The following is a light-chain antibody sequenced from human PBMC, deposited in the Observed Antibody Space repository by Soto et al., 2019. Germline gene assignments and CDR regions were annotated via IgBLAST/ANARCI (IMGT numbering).Light chain of an antibody. CDR2: ATS. Sequence: DIQMTTTPSSLSASVGDRVTITCRASQSISKYLSWFQQKPGKAPKLLIYATSSLQSGVPSRLSGSGSGTDFTLTISSLQPEDFATYYCQQSDSTPPWTFGQGTKVDIK. V-gene: IGKV1-39*01. J-gene: IGKJ1*01. CDR3: QQSDSTPPWT. CDR1: QSISKY.